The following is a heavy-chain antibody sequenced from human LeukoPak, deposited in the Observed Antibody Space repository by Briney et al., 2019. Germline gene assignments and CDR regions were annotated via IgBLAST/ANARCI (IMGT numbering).Heavy chain of an antibody. V-gene: IGHV3-43*02. Sequence: PGGSLRLSCAASGFTFDDYAIHWVRQGPGKSLECVCSISGDGAYTNYADSVKGRFTISGDNDKNSLYLQMNSLTNGDTAFYFCAKENGDHGRLRWFDSWGQGTRVTVSS. J-gene: IGHJ5*01. CDR2: ISGDGAYT. CDR1: GFTFDDYA. CDR3: AKENGDHGRLRWFDS. D-gene: IGHD4-17*01.